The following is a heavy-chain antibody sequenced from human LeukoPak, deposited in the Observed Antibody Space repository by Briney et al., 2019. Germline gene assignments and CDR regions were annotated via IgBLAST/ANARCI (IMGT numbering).Heavy chain of an antibody. J-gene: IGHJ5*02. V-gene: IGHV4-31*03. D-gene: IGHD3-3*01. CDR1: GGSISSGGYY. CDR3: ARLRFLEWFVNWFDP. Sequence: PSQTLSLTCTVSGGSISSGGYYWSWIRQHPGKDLEWIGYIYYSGSTYYNPSLKSRLTISVDTSKNQLSLKLNSVTAADTAVYYCARLRFLEWFVNWFDPWGQGTLVTVSS. CDR2: IYYSGST.